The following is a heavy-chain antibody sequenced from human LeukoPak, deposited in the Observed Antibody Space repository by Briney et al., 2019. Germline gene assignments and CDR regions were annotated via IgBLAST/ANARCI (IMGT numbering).Heavy chain of an antibody. CDR1: GFTFSTYW. CDR2: INTDGSSI. CDR3: AKGVLVPAAMTGPDAFDI. J-gene: IGHJ3*02. Sequence: GGSLRLSCVASGFTFSTYWMHWVRQAPGKGLVWVSRINTDGSSISYADSVKGRFTISRDNAKNTLYLQMNSLRAEDTAVYYCAKGVLVPAAMTGPDAFDIWGQGTMVTVSS. D-gene: IGHD2-2*01. V-gene: IGHV3-74*01.